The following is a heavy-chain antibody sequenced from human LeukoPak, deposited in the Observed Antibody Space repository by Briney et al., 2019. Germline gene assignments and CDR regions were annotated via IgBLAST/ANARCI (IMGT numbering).Heavy chain of an antibody. Sequence: RTGVSLRLSCAASGFTFSNAWMSWVRQAPGKGLEWVGRIKSKIDGGTTDYAAPVKGRFTISRDDSKNTLYVQMNSLQTEDTAVYFCTTEGSTYGHHPFDIWGQGTMVTVSS. CDR2: IKSKIDGGTT. CDR3: TTEGSTYGHHPFDI. D-gene: IGHD5-18*01. J-gene: IGHJ3*02. V-gene: IGHV3-15*01. CDR1: GFTFSNAW.